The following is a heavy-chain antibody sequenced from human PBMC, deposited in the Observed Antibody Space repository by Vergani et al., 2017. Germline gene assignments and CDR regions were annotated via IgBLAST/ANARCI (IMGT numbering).Heavy chain of an antibody. CDR1: GLTFSNYW. CDR2: IKQDGSEK. J-gene: IGHJ4*02. Sequence: EVQLLESGGGFVQPGGSLRLSCGASGLTFSNYWMTWVRQAPGKGLEWVANIKQDGSEKYYVHPVSGRFTISRENANNSLYLQMNSLRVEDTAVYYCATDAECTSSSCRGIAVTGSDYWGQGTLVTVSS. D-gene: IGHD6-19*01. CDR3: ATDAECTSSSCRGIAVTGSDY. V-gene: IGHV3-7*01.